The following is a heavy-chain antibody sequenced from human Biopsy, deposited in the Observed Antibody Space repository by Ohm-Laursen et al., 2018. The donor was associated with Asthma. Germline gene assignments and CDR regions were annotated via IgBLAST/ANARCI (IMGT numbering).Heavy chain of an antibody. J-gene: IGHJ4*02. V-gene: IGHV4-30-4*01. Sequence: PSETPSLTWAVSGASIKTDDHYWSWLRQPPGKGLEWFGFIHYSGSTSYNPSLKGGVTISVDTSKNQFSLRLSSVTAADTAMYYCARIPRRSGSYFVDYWGQGTLVTVSS. CDR3: ARIPRRSGSYFVDY. D-gene: IGHD3-22*01. CDR1: GASIKTDDHY. CDR2: IHYSGST.